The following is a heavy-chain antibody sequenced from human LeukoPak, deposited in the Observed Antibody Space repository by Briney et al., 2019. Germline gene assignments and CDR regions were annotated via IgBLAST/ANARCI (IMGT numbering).Heavy chain of an antibody. Sequence: SETLSLTCTVSGGSISSYYWSWIRQPPGMGLEWIGYIYYSGSTNYNPSLKSRVTISVDTSKNQFSLKLSSVTAAATAVYYCARVDIVVVPATITYYYYMDVWGKGTTVTVSS. CDR1: GGSISSYY. D-gene: IGHD2-2*03. J-gene: IGHJ6*03. CDR2: IYYSGST. V-gene: IGHV4-59*01. CDR3: ARVDIVVVPATITYYYYMDV.